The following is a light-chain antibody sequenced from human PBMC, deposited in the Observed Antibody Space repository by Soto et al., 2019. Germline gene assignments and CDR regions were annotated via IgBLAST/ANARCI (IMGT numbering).Light chain of an antibody. CDR3: PQYNQWPRT. Sequence: EVVLTQSPATLSLSLGEVATLSCRASQSVDRDLAWYRQKPGQPPSLLIHGASTRATGVPARFSGSGSETAFALVITSLHSEDFAVYFCPQYNQWPRTFGQGPKVEIK. CDR1: QSVDRD. CDR2: GAS. V-gene: IGKV3-15*01. J-gene: IGKJ1*01.